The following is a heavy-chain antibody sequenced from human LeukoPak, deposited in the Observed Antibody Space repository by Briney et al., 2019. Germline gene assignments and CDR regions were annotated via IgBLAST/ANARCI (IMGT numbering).Heavy chain of an antibody. CDR1: GFTLSSYW. CDR3: ARGSTSGWPDYFDY. D-gene: IGHD6-19*01. CDR2: INGDGSST. Sequence: GGSLRLSCAASGFTLSSYWMHWVRQAPGKGLGWVSRINGDGSSTPYANSVKGRFTISRDNAKNTLYLQIHSLRADDTAVYYLARGSTSGWPDYFDYWGQGSVVTVSS. J-gene: IGHJ4*02. V-gene: IGHV3-74*01.